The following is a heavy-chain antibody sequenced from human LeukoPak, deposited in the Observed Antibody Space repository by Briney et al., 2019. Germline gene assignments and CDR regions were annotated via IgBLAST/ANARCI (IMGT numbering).Heavy chain of an antibody. J-gene: IGHJ4*02. CDR1: GGSINNYY. Sequence: SETLSLTCSVSGGSINNYYWSWLRQPAGKGLEGVGRIYSSGSTNYNPSLKSRGSMSVNTSKNQFSLKLTSVTAADTAVYSCARGYCRSTNCKRDFDYWGQGTLVTVSS. V-gene: IGHV4-4*07. D-gene: IGHD2-2*01. CDR2: IYSSGST. CDR3: ARGYCRSTNCKRDFDY.